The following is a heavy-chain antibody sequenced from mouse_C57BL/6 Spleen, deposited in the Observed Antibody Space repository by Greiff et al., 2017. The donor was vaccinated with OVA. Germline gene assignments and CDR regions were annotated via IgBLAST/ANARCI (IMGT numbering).Heavy chain of an antibody. CDR2: IHPSDSDT. CDR3: AMTRNSNYMNY. Sequence: VQLQQSGAELVKPGASVKVSCKASGYTFTSYWMHWVKQRPGQGLEWTGRIHPSDSDTNYNQKFKGKATLTVDKSSSTAYMQLSSLTSEDSAVYYCAMTRNSNYMNYWGQGTTLTVSS. J-gene: IGHJ2*01. D-gene: IGHD2-5*01. CDR1: GYTFTSYW. V-gene: IGHV1-74*01.